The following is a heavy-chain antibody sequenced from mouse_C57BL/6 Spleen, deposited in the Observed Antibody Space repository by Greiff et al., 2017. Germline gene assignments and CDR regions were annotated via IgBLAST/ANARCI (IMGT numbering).Heavy chain of an antibody. CDR3: ARENSNYAMDY. CDR1: GYTFTDYY. Sequence: VQLQESGAELVRPGASVKLSCKASGYTFTDYYINWVKQRPGQGLEWIARIYPGSGNTYYNEKFKGKATLTAEKSSSTAYMQLSSLTSEDSAVYFCARENSNYAMDYWGQGTSVTVSS. CDR2: IYPGSGNT. J-gene: IGHJ4*01. V-gene: IGHV1-76*01.